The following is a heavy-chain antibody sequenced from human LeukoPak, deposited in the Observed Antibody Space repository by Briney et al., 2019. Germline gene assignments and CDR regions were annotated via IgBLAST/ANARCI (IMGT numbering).Heavy chain of an antibody. D-gene: IGHD6-6*01. CDR1: GYTFTSYG. CDR3: ARTSTIAAFNWFDS. V-gene: IGHV1-18*01. Sequence: ASVKVSCKASGYTFTSYGISWVRQAPGQGLEWMGWISAFDGNTNFAQSLQGRVTMTTDTSTSTAYMELRSLRSDDTAVYYCARTSTIAAFNWFDSWGQGALVTVSS. CDR2: ISAFDGNT. J-gene: IGHJ5*01.